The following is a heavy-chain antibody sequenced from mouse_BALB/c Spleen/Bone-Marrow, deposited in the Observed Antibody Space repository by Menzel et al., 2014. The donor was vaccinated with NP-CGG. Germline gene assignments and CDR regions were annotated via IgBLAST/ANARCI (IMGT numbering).Heavy chain of an antibody. V-gene: IGHV14-3*02. J-gene: IGHJ2*01. Sequence: EVQGVESGAELVKPGASVKLSCTGSGFNIKDTYMHWVKQRPEQGLEWIGRIDPANGNTKYDPKLQGKATITADTSSNTAYLQLSSLTSEDTAVYYCASYYRYSFDYWGQGTTLTVSS. CDR2: IDPANGNT. CDR3: ASYYRYSFDY. D-gene: IGHD2-14*01. CDR1: GFNIKDTY.